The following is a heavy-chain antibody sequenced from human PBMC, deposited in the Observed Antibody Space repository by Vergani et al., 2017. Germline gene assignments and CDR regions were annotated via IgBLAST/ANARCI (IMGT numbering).Heavy chain of an antibody. CDR1: GFTFSSYG. Sequence: VQLVESGGGVVQPGRSLRLSCAASGFTFSSYGMHWVRQAPGKGLEWVSAISGSGGSTYYADSVKGRFTISRDNSKNTLYLKMNSLRAEDTAGYYCAKADRHWENYYYGMDVWGQGTTVTVSS. CDR2: ISGSGGST. V-gene: IGHV3-23*04. J-gene: IGHJ6*02. CDR3: AKADRHWENYYYGMDV. D-gene: IGHD7-27*01.